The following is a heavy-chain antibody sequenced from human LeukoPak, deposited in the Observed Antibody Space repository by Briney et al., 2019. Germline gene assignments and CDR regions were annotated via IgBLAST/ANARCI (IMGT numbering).Heavy chain of an antibody. CDR1: GYTFTSYG. CDR2: ISAYNGNT. V-gene: IGHV1-18*01. D-gene: IGHD3-22*01. J-gene: IGHJ4*02. CDR3: ARSSPFYYDSSGYYPGRY. Sequence: ASVKVSCKASGYTFTSYGISWVRQAPGQGLEWMGWISAYNGNTNYAQKLQGRVTMTTDTSTSTAYMELRSLRSDDTAVYYCARSSPFYYDSSGYYPGRYWGQGTLVTVSS.